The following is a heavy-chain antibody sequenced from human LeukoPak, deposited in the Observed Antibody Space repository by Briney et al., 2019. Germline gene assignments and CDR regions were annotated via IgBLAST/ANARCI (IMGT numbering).Heavy chain of an antibody. D-gene: IGHD1-26*01. J-gene: IGHJ4*02. CDR1: GYTFTGYY. Sequence: ASVKVSCKASGYTFTGYYMHWVRQAPGQGLEWMGWINPNSGGTNYAQKFQGRVTMTRDTSISTAYMELSRLRSDDTAVYYCAREARTRTRKWELAPFDYWGQGTLVTVSS. CDR2: INPNSGGT. V-gene: IGHV1-2*02. CDR3: AREARTRTRKWELAPFDY.